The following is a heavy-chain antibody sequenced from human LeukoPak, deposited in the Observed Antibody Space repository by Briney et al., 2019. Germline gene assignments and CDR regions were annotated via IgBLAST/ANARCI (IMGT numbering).Heavy chain of an antibody. CDR1: GFNFGAYA. CDR3: ARGHPHGWELYLDY. V-gene: IGHV3-30*04. D-gene: IGHD4-23*01. J-gene: IGHJ4*02. CDR2: ISYDGSNQ. Sequence: GGSPRLSCAASGFNFGAYAMHWVRQSPGKGLDWVALISYDGSNQWYADSVKGRFTVSRDSSKNTLYLQMNSLRVEDTAVYYCARGHPHGWELYLDYWGQGTLVTVSS.